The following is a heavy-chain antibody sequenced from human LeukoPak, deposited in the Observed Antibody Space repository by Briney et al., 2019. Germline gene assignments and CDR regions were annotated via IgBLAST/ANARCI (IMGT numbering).Heavy chain of an antibody. CDR3: ARDEGGPEPLYNWFDP. Sequence: GASVKVSCKATGYTFTCYYMHLMRQAPGQGLEWMGWINPNSGGTNYAQKFQGRVTMTRDTSISTAYMELSRLRSDDTAVYYCARDEGGPEPLYNWFDPWGQGTLVTVSS. V-gene: IGHV1-2*02. J-gene: IGHJ5*02. CDR2: INPNSGGT. D-gene: IGHD3-16*01. CDR1: GYTFTCYY.